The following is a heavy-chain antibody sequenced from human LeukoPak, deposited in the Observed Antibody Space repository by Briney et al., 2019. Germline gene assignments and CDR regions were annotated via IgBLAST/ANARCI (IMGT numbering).Heavy chain of an antibody. D-gene: IGHD4-17*01. CDR1: GGSISSYY. V-gene: IGHV4-59*01. CDR2: IYYSGST. CDR3: ARDGYGVSTPGLVWFDP. J-gene: IGHJ5*02. Sequence: PSETLSLTCTVSGGSISSYYWTWIRQPPGKGLEWIGYIYYSGSTNYNPSLKSRVTISVDTSKNQFSLKLNSVTAADTAVYYCARDGYGVSTPGLVWFDPWGQGTLVTVSS.